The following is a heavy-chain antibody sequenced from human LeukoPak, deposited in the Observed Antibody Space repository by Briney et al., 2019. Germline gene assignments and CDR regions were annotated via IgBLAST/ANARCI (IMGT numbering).Heavy chain of an antibody. Sequence: SETLSLTCAVSGGSISSSNWWSWVRQPPGKGLEWIGEIYHSGSTNYNPSLKSRVTISVDKSKNQFSLKLSSVTAADTAVYYCVRDISLGLERQYFDYWGQGTLVTVSS. CDR3: VRDISLGLERQYFDY. J-gene: IGHJ4*02. V-gene: IGHV4-4*02. CDR2: IYHSGST. D-gene: IGHD1-1*01. CDR1: GGSISSSNW.